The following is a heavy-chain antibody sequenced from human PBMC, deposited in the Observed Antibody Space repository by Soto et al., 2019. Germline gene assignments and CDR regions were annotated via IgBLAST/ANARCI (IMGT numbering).Heavy chain of an antibody. Sequence: GASVKVSCKASGGTFSSYAISWVRQAPGQGLEWMGGIIPIFGTANYAQKFQGRVTITAEESTSTAYMELSSLRSEDTAVYYCERAVVPGRFVEWPNYYYYGMDVWGQGTTVTVSS. D-gene: IGHD3-3*01. CDR2: IIPIFGTA. J-gene: IGHJ6*02. V-gene: IGHV1-69*13. CDR1: GGTFSSYA. CDR3: ERAVVPGRFVEWPNYYYYGMDV.